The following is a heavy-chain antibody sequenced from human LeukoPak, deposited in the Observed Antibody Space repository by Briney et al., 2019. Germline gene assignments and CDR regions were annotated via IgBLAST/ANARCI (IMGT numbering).Heavy chain of an antibody. CDR1: GGSISSGGYY. J-gene: IGHJ4*02. Sequence: SQTLSLTCTVSGGSISSGGYYWSWIRQHPGKGLEWIGYIYYSGSTYYNPSLKSRVTISVDTSKNQFSLKLSSVTAADTAVYYCARGLYSSGRALGYWGQGTLVTVSS. CDR2: IYYSGST. CDR3: ARGLYSSGRALGY. D-gene: IGHD6-19*01. V-gene: IGHV4-31*03.